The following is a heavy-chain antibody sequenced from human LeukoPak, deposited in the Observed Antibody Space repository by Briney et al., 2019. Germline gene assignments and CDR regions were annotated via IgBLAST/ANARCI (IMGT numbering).Heavy chain of an antibody. CDR2: ISGSGGST. D-gene: IGHD3-3*01. CDR1: GFTFSSYA. J-gene: IGHJ6*03. V-gene: IGHV3-23*01. CDR3: AKVGVVYSYYYYYMDV. Sequence: GGSLRLSCAASGFTFSSYAMSWVRQAPGKGLEWVSAISGSGGSTYYADSVKGRFTISRDNSKNTLYPQMNSLRAEDTAVYYCAKVGVVYSYYYYYMDVWGKGTTVTVSS.